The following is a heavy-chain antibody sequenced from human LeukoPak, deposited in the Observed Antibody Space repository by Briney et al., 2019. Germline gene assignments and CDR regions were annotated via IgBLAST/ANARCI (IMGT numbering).Heavy chain of an antibody. J-gene: IGHJ3*02. Sequence: PGGSLRLSCAASGFTFDDYGMSWVRQAPGKGLEWVSGINWNGGSTGYADSVKGRFTISRDNAKNSLYLQMNSLRAEDTALYYCARGLTAIDLNAFDIWGQGTMVTVSS. CDR2: INWNGGST. V-gene: IGHV3-20*04. CDR1: GFTFDDYG. D-gene: IGHD2-21*02. CDR3: ARGLTAIDLNAFDI.